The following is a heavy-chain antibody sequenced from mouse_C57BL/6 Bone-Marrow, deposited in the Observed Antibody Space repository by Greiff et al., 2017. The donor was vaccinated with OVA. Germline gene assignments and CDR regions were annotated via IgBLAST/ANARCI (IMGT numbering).Heavy chain of an antibody. CDR3: ARDGPSTVVAVYWYFDV. Sequence: EVQGVESGGGLVKPGGSLKLSCAASGFTFSSYAMSWVRQTPEKRLEWVATISDGGSYTYYPDNVKGRFTISRDNAKNNLYLQMSHLKSEDTAMYYCARDGPSTVVAVYWYFDVWGTGTTVTVSS. CDR2: ISDGGSYT. V-gene: IGHV5-4*01. J-gene: IGHJ1*03. CDR1: GFTFSSYA. D-gene: IGHD1-1*01.